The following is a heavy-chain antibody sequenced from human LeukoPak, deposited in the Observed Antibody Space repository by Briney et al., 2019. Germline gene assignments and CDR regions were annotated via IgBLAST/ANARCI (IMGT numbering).Heavy chain of an antibody. J-gene: IGHJ3*02. CDR1: GFTFSDYW. V-gene: IGHV3-7*03. D-gene: IGHD3-22*01. Sequence: GGSLRLSCAASGFTFSDYWMSWVRQAPGKGLEWVANIKQDGSEKYYVDSVKGRFTISRDNAKNSLYLQMNSLRAEDTAVYYCARQDGVVVITVGKYAFDIWGQGTMVTVSS. CDR3: ARQDGVVVITVGKYAFDI. CDR2: IKQDGSEK.